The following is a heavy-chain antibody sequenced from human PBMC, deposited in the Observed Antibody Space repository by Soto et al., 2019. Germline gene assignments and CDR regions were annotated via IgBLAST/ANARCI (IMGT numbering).Heavy chain of an antibody. Sequence: QVHLVHSGGGLVKPGGSLRLSCAASGFDFSDFYMSWIRQAPGKGLETVAYISGSGTIIFYSDSVKGRFSISSGDPNNSVFLQLDSRRVDDTAVYYCARESRKSPTPGMDVWGQANTVTVSS. CDR3: ARESRKSPTPGMDV. J-gene: IGHJ6*01. CDR1: GFDFSDFY. CDR2: ISGSGTII. V-gene: IGHV3-11*01.